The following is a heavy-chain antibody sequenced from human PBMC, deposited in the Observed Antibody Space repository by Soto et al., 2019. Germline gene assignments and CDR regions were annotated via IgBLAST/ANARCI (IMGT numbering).Heavy chain of an antibody. J-gene: IGHJ4*02. CDR2: ISAYNGNT. V-gene: IGHV1-18*01. CDR3: ARDRGILWFGELPHIDY. Sequence: ASVKVSCKASGYTFTSYGISWVRQAPGQGLEWMGWISAYNGNTNYAQKLQGRVTMTTDTSTRPAYMELGSLGSDDTAVYYCARDRGILWFGELPHIDYWGQGTLVTVSS. D-gene: IGHD3-10*01. CDR1: GYTFTSYG.